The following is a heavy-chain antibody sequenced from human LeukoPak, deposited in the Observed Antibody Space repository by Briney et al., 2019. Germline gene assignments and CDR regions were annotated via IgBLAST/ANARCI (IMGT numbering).Heavy chain of an antibody. Sequence: GGSLRLSCAASGFTFSSYEMNWVRQAPGKGLEWVSSISSSGTSIYYADSVKGRFTISRDNAKNSLYLQMDGLRAEDTAVYYCARGAYTRSWYYWGQGTLVTVSS. D-gene: IGHD6-13*01. CDR1: GFTFSSYE. CDR3: ARGAYTRSWYY. V-gene: IGHV3-48*03. CDR2: ISSSGTSI. J-gene: IGHJ4*02.